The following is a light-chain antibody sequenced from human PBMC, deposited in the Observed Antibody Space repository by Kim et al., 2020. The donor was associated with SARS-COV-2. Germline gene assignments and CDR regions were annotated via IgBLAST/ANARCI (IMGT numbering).Light chain of an antibody. J-gene: IGKJ1*01. Sequence: EIVLTQSSDTLSLSPGERATLSCRASQSVSSSYLAWYQQKPGQAPRLLIYGASSRATGIPDRFSGSGSGTDFTLTISRLEPEDSAVYYCQLYHSSLTVGQGTKVDSK. CDR2: GAS. V-gene: IGKV3-20*01. CDR3: QLYHSSLT. CDR1: QSVSSSY.